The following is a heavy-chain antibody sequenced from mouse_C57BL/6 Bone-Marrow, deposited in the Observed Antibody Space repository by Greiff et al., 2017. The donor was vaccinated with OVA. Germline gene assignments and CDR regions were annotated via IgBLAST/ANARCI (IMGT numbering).Heavy chain of an antibody. CDR2: IYPRSGNT. J-gene: IGHJ2*01. V-gene: IGHV1-81*01. CDR3: ARGKSNWDGGY. CDR1: GYTFTSYG. D-gene: IGHD4-1*01. Sequence: LLESGAELARPGASVKLSCKASGYTFTSYGISWVKQRTGQGLEWIGEIYPRSGNTYYNEKFKGKATLTADKSSSTAYMELRSLTSEDSAVYFCARGKSNWDGGYWGQGTTLTVSS.